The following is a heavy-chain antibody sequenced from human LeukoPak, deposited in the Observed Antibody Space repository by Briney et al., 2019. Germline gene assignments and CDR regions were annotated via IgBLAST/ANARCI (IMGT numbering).Heavy chain of an antibody. J-gene: IGHJ4*02. V-gene: IGHV1-24*01. CDR2: FDPEQATT. Sequence: ASVKVSCKVSGDSLSDLNIQWVRQAPGKGLECMGGFDPEQATTIYAQKFQGRLTMTEEISTDTVYMELSSLTSEDTAVYYCATRSGDFWSGFENWGQGTLVTVSS. D-gene: IGHD3-3*01. CDR3: ATRSGDFWSGFEN. CDR1: GDSLSDLN.